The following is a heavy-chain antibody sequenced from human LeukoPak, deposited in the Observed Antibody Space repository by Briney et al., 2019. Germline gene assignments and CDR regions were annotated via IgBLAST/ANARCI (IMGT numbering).Heavy chain of an antibody. D-gene: IGHD6-19*01. V-gene: IGHV1-2*02. CDR2: INPNSGGT. Sequence: ASVKVSCKASGYTFTGYYMHWVRQAPGQGLEWMGWINPNSGGTNYAQKFQGRVAMTRDTSISTAYMELSRLRSDDTAVYYCARASNVWLVIDYWGQGTLVTVSS. CDR1: GYTFTGYY. CDR3: ARASNVWLVIDY. J-gene: IGHJ4*02.